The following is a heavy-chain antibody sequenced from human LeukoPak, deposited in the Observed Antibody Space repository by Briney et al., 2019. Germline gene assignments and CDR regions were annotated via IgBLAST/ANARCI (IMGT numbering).Heavy chain of an antibody. CDR3: TRVEARRFFLREGAFDI. D-gene: IGHD3-3*01. J-gene: IGHJ3*02. CDR2: IRSKAYGGTT. CDR1: GFTFGDYA. V-gene: IGHV3-49*04. Sequence: GGSLRLSCTASGFTFGDYAMSWVRQAPGKGLEWVGFIRSKAYGGTTEYAASVKGRFTISRDDSKSIAYLQMNSLKTEDTAVYYCTRVEARRFFLREGAFDIWGQGTMVTVSS.